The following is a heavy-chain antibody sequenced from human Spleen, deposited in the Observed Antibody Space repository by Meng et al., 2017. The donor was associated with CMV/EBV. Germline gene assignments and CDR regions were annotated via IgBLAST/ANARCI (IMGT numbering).Heavy chain of an antibody. CDR3: ARGTLASVVAYDAFNI. V-gene: IGHV5-51*01. CDR1: GYMFNNYW. D-gene: IGHD3-22*01. Sequence: GESLKISCEGSGYMFNNYWIAWVRRMPGKGLEWMGIIYPGDSDTRYSPSFQGQVTISADKASSTAYLQCSSLKASDTATYYCARGTLASVVAYDAFNIWGQGTMVTVSS. CDR2: IYPGDSDT. J-gene: IGHJ3*02.